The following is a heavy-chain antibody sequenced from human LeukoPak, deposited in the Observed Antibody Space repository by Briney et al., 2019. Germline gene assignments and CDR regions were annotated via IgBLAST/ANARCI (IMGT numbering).Heavy chain of an antibody. CDR1: GFTFSTYN. D-gene: IGHD3-10*02. J-gene: IGHJ6*04. Sequence: GGSLRLSCAASGFTFSTYNMNWVRQAPGKGLEWVSSITSSSSYTFYADSVKGRFTISRDNAKSSLYLQMNSLRAEDTAIYYCAELGITMIGGVWGKGTTVTISS. CDR3: AELGITMIGGV. CDR2: ITSSSSYT. V-gene: IGHV3-21*01.